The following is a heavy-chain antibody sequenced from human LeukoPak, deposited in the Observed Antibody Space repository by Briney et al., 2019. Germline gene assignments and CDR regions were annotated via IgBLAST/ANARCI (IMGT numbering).Heavy chain of an antibody. D-gene: IGHD5-24*01. CDR3: ARGGPRDGYRN. Sequence: SETLSLTCTVSGGSISSSSYYWGWIRQPPGKGLEWIGSIYYSGSTYYNPSLKSRVTISVDTSKNQFSLKLSSVTAADTAVHYCARGGPRDGYRNWGQGTLVTVSS. J-gene: IGHJ4*02. V-gene: IGHV4-39*01. CDR1: GGSISSSSYY. CDR2: IYYSGST.